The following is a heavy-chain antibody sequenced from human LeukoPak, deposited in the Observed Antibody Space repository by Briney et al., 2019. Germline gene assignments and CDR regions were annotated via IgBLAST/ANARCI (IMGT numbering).Heavy chain of an antibody. V-gene: IGHV3-30*03. Sequence: QPGRSLRLPCAASGFTFSSYGMHWVRQAPGKGLEWVAVISYDGSNKYYADSVKGRFTISRDNSKNTLYLQMNSLRAEDTAVYYCARDLSYSRDDAFDLWGQGTMVTVSS. J-gene: IGHJ3*01. CDR1: GFTFSSYG. CDR3: ARDLSYSRDDAFDL. D-gene: IGHD3-22*01. CDR2: ISYDGSNK.